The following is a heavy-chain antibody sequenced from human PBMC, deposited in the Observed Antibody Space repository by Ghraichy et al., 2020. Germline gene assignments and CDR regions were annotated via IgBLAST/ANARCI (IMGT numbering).Heavy chain of an antibody. CDR1: GFRFNKYW. CDR2: IKQDGSEK. V-gene: IGHV3-7*04. J-gene: IGHJ5*02. Sequence: GGSLRLSCAASGFRFNKYWMSWVRQAPGKGLEWVANIKQDGSEKFYADSLKGRFTISRDNANNSLYLRMSSLRVEDTAVYYCARGSFYDFWSASDWFDPGVRESWSPSPQ. CDR3: ARGSFYDFWSASDWFDP. D-gene: IGHD3-3*01.